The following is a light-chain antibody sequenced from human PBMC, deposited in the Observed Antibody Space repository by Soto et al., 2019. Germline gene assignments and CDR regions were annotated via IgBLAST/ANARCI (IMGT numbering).Light chain of an antibody. CDR2: KAS. Sequence: EIQLTQSPSTLSAYVGDRVTITCRASQSISSWLAWYQQKPGKAPKLLIYKASSLESGVPSRFSGSGSGTEFTLTISSLQPDDFATYYCQQYNSYWTFGQGTKVDIK. J-gene: IGKJ1*01. V-gene: IGKV1-5*03. CDR1: QSISSW. CDR3: QQYNSYWT.